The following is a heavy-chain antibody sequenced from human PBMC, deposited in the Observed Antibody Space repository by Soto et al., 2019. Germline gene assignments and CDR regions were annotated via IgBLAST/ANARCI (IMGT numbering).Heavy chain of an antibody. V-gene: IGHV3-30-3*01. D-gene: IGHD3-9*01. CDR2: ISYDGSNK. J-gene: IGHJ6*02. CDR1: GFTFSSYA. CDR3: ARDLSSYDILTGRTYYKYYYGMDV. Sequence: PVGSLRLSCAASGFTFSSYAMHWVRQAPGKGLEWVAVISYDGSNKYYADSVKGRFTISRDNSKNTLYLQMNSLRAEDTAVYYCARDLSSYDILTGRTYYKYYYGMDVWGQGTTVTVSS.